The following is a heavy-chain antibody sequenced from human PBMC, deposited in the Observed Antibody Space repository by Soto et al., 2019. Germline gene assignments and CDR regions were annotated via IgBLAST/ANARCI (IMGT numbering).Heavy chain of an antibody. CDR2: IFYSGRT. Sequence: SETLSLTCTVSGDSVSSGDYFWTWIRQSPEKGLEWIGNIFYSGRTDVNPSLKSRLSISIDTSKSQFSLILNSVTAADTAVYFCTREQTRSHFFDSWGQGALVTVSS. CDR3: TREQTRSHFFDS. J-gene: IGHJ4*02. CDR1: GDSVSSGDYF. V-gene: IGHV4-30-4*01.